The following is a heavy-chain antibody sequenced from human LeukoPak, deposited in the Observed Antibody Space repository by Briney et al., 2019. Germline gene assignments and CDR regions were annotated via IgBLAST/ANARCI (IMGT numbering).Heavy chain of an antibody. J-gene: IGHJ3*02. CDR3: ARDTYYYDSSGYSAFGI. CDR1: GYSFSSGYY. Sequence: SETLSLTCSVSGYSFSSGYYWSWIRQPAGKGLEWIGRIYTSGSTNYNPSLKSRVTMSVDTSKNQFSLKLSSVTAADTAVYYCARDTYYYDSSGYSAFGIWGQGTMVTVSS. V-gene: IGHV4-4*07. CDR2: IYTSGST. D-gene: IGHD3-22*01.